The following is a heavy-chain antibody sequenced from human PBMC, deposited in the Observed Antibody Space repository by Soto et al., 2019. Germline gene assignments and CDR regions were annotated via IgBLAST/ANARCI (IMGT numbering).Heavy chain of an antibody. CDR3: ARAGVGATTFRGYFDY. CDR2: IRYDGSNE. V-gene: IGHV3-33*01. CDR1: GFTFSGYG. Sequence: QVQLVESGGGVVQPGRSLRLSCAASGFTFSGYGMHWVRQAPGKGLEWVAIIRYDGSNEDYADSVKGRFTISRDNSKNTLYLQMNGLRAEDTGVYYCARAGVGATTFRGYFDYWGQGTLVTVSS. D-gene: IGHD1-26*01. J-gene: IGHJ4*02.